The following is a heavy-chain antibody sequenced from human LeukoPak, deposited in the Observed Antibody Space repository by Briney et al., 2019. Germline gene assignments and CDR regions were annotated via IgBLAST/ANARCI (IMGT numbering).Heavy chain of an antibody. CDR1: GFTFSRFG. Sequence: GGSLRLSCAASGFTFSRFGMHWVRQAPGKGLEWVAFIQYDGSNKYYADSVKGRFAISRDNSKNTLYLQMNSLRAEDTAVHYCAKDPRAYGSGFYWSDYWGQGTLVTVSS. CDR3: AKDPRAYGSGFYWSDY. D-gene: IGHD6-19*01. CDR2: IQYDGSNK. J-gene: IGHJ4*02. V-gene: IGHV3-30*02.